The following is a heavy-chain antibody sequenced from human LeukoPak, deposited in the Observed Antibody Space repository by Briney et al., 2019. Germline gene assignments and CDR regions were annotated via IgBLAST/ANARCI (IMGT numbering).Heavy chain of an antibody. CDR1: GFTFSDYS. Sequence: SGGSLRLSCAASGFTFSDYSMTWVRQAPGKGLEWVATIKDGGSEKYYVDSVKGRFTISRDNAGNSVHLQMNSLRADDTAVYYCAKDYVNQGHCIGGVCYPFDYWGQGTLVTVSS. V-gene: IGHV3-7*05. CDR3: AKDYVNQGHCIGGVCYPFDY. J-gene: IGHJ4*02. CDR2: IKDGGSEK. D-gene: IGHD2-8*02.